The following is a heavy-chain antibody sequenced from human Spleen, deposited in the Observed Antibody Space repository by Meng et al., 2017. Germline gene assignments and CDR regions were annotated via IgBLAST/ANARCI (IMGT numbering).Heavy chain of an antibody. Sequence: QVHLQESGPGLVKPSGTLSLTCGVSGGSVSSTNWWNWVRQPPGKGLEWIGEIYHSGGTNYNPSLKSRVTMSVDKSKNQFSLKLSSVTAADTDVYYCARDHSESSGYNFDSWGQGTLVTVSS. CDR1: GGSVSSTNW. J-gene: IGHJ4*02. CDR2: IYHSGGT. CDR3: ARDHSESSGYNFDS. D-gene: IGHD3-22*01. V-gene: IGHV4-4*02.